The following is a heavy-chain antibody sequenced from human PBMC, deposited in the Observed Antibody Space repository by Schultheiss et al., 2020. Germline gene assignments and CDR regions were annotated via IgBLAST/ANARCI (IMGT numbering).Heavy chain of an antibody. V-gene: IGHV4-34*01. CDR2: INHSGST. CDR1: GGSFSGYY. D-gene: IGHD3-22*01. Sequence: SQTLSLTCAVYGGSFSGYYWSWIRQPPGKGLEWIGEINHSGSTNYNPSLKSRVTISVDTSKNQFSLKLSSVTAADTAVYYCARVGQEYYYDSSGFRNFDYWGQGTLVTVSS. J-gene: IGHJ4*02. CDR3: ARVGQEYYYDSSGFRNFDY.